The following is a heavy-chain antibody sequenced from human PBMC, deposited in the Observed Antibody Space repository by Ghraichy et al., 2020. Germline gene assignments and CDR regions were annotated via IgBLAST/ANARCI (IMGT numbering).Heavy chain of an antibody. J-gene: IGHJ5*02. CDR2: IYYSGST. V-gene: IGHV4-59*01. CDR1: GGSISSYY. D-gene: IGHD6-13*01. Sequence: SETLSLTCTVSGGSISSYYWSWIRQPPGKGLEWNGYIYYSGSTNYNPSLKRRATISVDTSKHQFSLKLSSVTAADTAVDYCAGTLGYSSRWLPWWFGPWCQGTLVTVSS. CDR3: AGTLGYSSRWLPWWFGP.